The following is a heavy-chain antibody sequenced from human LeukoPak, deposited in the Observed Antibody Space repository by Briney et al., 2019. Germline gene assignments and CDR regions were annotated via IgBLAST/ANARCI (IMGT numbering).Heavy chain of an antibody. CDR1: GGSISSGGYY. CDR2: IYYSGST. J-gene: IGHJ4*02. V-gene: IGHV4-31*03. CDR3: ARSYDSSGYYY. D-gene: IGHD3-22*01. Sequence: SQTLSLTCTVSGGSISSGGYYWSWIRQHPGKGLEWIGCIYYSGSTYYNPSLKSRVTISVDTSKNQFSLKLSSVTAADTAVYYCARSYDSSGYYYWGQGTLVTVSS.